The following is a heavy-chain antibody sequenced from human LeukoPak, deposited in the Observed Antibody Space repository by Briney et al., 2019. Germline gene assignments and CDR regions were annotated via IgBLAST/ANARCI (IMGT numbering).Heavy chain of an antibody. D-gene: IGHD2-21*02. V-gene: IGHV3-23*01. J-gene: IGHJ4*02. Sequence: GGSLRLSCVASEFTFSSSAMSWVRQAPERGLEWVSLISGSGGSTNYADSVKGRFTIPRDNSKNTLYLQMNSLTAEDTAVYYCAKPRTAAGRNFDYWGQGTLVTVSS. CDR1: EFTFSSSA. CDR3: AKPRTAAGRNFDY. CDR2: ISGSGGST.